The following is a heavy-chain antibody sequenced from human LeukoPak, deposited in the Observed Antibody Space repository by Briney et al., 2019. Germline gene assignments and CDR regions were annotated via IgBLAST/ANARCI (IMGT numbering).Heavy chain of an antibody. Sequence: GRSLRLSCAASGFTFDDYAMHWVRHAPGKGLEWVSGISWNSGSIGYADSVKGRFTISRDNAKNSLYLQMNSLRAEDTALYYCAKGSATFQDYYYYYGMDVWGQGTTVTVSS. J-gene: IGHJ6*02. CDR1: GFTFDDYA. D-gene: IGHD3-16*01. CDR2: ISWNSGSI. CDR3: AKGSATFQDYYYYYGMDV. V-gene: IGHV3-9*01.